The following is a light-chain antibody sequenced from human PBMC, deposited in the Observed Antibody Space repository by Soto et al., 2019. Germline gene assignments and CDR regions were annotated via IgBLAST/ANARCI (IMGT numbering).Light chain of an antibody. J-gene: IGLJ2*01. CDR1: SSDVGDYNY. V-gene: IGLV2-14*01. Sequence: QSALTQPASVSGSPGQSITISCTGTSSDVGDYNYVSWYQQHPGKAPKLNIYGVSNRPSGIPNRFSGSKSGNTASLSISGLQAEGEADYYCSSYTSTNTLVFGGAGKLTVL. CDR2: GVS. CDR3: SSYTSTNTLV.